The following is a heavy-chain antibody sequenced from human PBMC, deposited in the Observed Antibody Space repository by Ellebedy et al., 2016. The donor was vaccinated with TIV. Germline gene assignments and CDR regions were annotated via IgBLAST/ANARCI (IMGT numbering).Heavy chain of an antibody. Sequence: SETLSLXXGVNGGSFSEYYWTWVRQSPGKGLEWVGEITHNEITSYNPSLQSRVTIFIDTSKSQFSLRLRSVTAADTAVYFCANFYDWGPGIRVTVSS. CDR1: GGSFSEYY. J-gene: IGHJ4*02. CDR3: ANFYD. D-gene: IGHD2/OR15-2a*01. CDR2: ITHNEIT. V-gene: IGHV4-34*01.